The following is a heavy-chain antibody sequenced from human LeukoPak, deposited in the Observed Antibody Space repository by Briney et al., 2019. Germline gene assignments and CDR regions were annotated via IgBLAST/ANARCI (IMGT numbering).Heavy chain of an antibody. J-gene: IGHJ4*02. CDR2: MNPTNGNT. Sequence: GASVKVSCKASGYTFTSYDINWVRRATGQGLEWMGWMNPTNGNTGYAQKFQGRVTMTRDTSITTAYMELSSLRSEDTAVYFCARGFERDYYDASGYYSVDWGQGTLVTVSS. CDR1: GYTFTSYD. D-gene: IGHD3-22*01. CDR3: ARGFERDYYDASGYYSVD. V-gene: IGHV1-8*01.